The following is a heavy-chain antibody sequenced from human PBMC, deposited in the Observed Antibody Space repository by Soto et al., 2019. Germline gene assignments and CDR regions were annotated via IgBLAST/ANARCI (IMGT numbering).Heavy chain of an antibody. Sequence: APVKVSCKASGYTFTSYFIHWVRQAPGQGLEWMGIFNPTGDTASYAQKLQGRVTMTRDTSTGTAYMELGSLRSEDTAVYYCARGGRIVDTGIGYYYYHAMDVWGQGTTVTAP. V-gene: IGHV1-46*01. J-gene: IGHJ6*02. CDR1: GYTFTSYF. CDR2: FNPTGDTA. D-gene: IGHD5-18*01. CDR3: ARGGRIVDTGIGYYYYHAMDV.